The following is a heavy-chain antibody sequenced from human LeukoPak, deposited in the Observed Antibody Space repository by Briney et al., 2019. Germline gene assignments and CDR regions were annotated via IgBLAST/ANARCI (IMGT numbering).Heavy chain of an antibody. CDR2: IYSGGST. CDR3: AKVYYDSSGYYFNNYYYMDV. CDR1: GFTVSSNY. V-gene: IGHV3-53*01. J-gene: IGHJ6*03. Sequence: GGSLRLSCAASGFTVSSNYMSWVRQAPGKGLEWVSVIYSGGSTYYADPVKGRFTISRDNSRNTLYVQMNSLGAEDTAVYYCAKVYYDSSGYYFNNYYYMDVWGKGTTVTISS. D-gene: IGHD3-22*01.